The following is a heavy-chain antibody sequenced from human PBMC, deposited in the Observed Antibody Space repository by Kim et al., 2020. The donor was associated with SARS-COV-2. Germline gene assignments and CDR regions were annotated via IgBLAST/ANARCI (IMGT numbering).Heavy chain of an antibody. CDR2: INPYSGDT. CDR1: GYTFTDYY. J-gene: IGHJ4*02. D-gene: IGHD3-3*01. V-gene: IGHV1-2*02. Sequence: ASVKLSCKASGYTFTDYYIHWVRQAPGQGLEWMGWINPYSGDTTYAQKFQGRVTMTRDTSISTPYVELSSLRSDDTAVYYCARSAHFWSGHYLDFWGQGT. CDR3: ARSAHFWSGHYLDF.